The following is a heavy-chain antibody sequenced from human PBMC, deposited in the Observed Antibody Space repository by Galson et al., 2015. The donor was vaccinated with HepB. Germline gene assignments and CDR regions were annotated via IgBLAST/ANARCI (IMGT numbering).Heavy chain of an antibody. CDR1: GHTLTDLS. J-gene: IGHJ4*02. D-gene: IGHD3-10*01. V-gene: IGHV1-24*01. CDR3: ATAAGGPYKSGSHPKNY. CDR2: FDTEDGEA. Sequence: SVKVSCKVSGHTLTDLSIHWVRQAPGKGLEWMGGFDTEDGEAAYAQNFQGRVTMTADTSTDTAYMELSSLRSEDTAVFYCATAAGGPYKSGSHPKNYWGQGTLVTVSS.